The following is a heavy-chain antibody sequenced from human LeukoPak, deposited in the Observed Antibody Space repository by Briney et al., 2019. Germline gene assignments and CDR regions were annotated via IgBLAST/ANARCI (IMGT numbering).Heavy chain of an antibody. CDR2: IRYDGSNK. CDR1: GFTFSSYG. CDR3: ARVYYDSSGYPGFYYFDY. Sequence: PGGSLRLSCAASGFTFSSYGMHWVRQAPGKGLEWVAFIRYDGSNKYYADSVKGRFTISRDNSKNALYLQVNSLRAEDTAVYYCARVYYDSSGYPGFYYFDYWGQGTLVTVSS. J-gene: IGHJ4*02. D-gene: IGHD3-22*01. V-gene: IGHV3-30*02.